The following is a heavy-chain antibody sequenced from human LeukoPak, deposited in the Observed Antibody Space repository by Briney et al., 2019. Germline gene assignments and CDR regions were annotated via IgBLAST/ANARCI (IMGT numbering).Heavy chain of an antibody. J-gene: IGHJ4*02. CDR2: VDHTGST. Sequence: SETLSLTCTVSDDSITMYYWTWIRQPPGKGLEWIGYVDHTGSTKFNPSLNGRVSISRDTSNNFFSLRLRSVTAADTAVYYCARDGDSSGWYYFDYWGQGTLVTVSS. CDR1: DDSITMYY. D-gene: IGHD6-19*01. V-gene: IGHV4-59*01. CDR3: ARDGDSSGWYYFDY.